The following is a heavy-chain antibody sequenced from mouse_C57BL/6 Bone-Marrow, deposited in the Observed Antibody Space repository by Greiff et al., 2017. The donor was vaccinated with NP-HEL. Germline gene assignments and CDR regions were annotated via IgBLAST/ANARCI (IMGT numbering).Heavy chain of an antibody. J-gene: IGHJ3*01. CDR2: IHPNSGST. CDR3: ARNYDYDVFAD. CDR1: GYTFTSYW. Sequence: QVQLQQPGAELVKPGASVKLSCKASGYTFTSYWMHWVKQRPGQGLEWIGMIHPNSGSTNYNEKFKSKATLTVDKSSSTAYMQLSSLTSEDSAVYYCARNYDYDVFADWGQGTLVTVSA. D-gene: IGHD2-4*01. V-gene: IGHV1-64*01.